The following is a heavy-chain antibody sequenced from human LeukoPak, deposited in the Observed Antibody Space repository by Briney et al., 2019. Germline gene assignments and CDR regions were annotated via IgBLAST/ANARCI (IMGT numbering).Heavy chain of an antibody. V-gene: IGHV3-30*04. CDR3: ARDRGWLQYNFNFDY. D-gene: IGHD5-24*01. CDR1: GFTFNNYC. CDR2: ISYDGSKG. J-gene: IGHJ4*02. Sequence: GGSLRLSCVASGFTFNNYCMHWVRQAPGKGLEWVEVISYDGSKGYYADSVKGRFTVSRDKSRNTLYLQMNSLRADDTAVYHCARDRGWLQYNFNFDYWGQGTLVTVSS.